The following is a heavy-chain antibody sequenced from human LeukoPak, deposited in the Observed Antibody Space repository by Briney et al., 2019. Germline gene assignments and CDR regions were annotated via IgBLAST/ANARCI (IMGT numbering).Heavy chain of an antibody. V-gene: IGHV1-2*04. CDR2: INPNRGDT. Sequence: ASVKVSCKTSGYMFNEHYIHWVRQGPGQGLEWMGWINPNRGDTNYAQKFQGWVTMTRDTSISTVYMELTSLKSDDTAIFYCAKTGPGTTSDAFDFWGQGTMVTVSS. J-gene: IGHJ3*01. CDR3: AKTGPGTTSDAFDF. D-gene: IGHD4-11*01. CDR1: GYMFNEHY.